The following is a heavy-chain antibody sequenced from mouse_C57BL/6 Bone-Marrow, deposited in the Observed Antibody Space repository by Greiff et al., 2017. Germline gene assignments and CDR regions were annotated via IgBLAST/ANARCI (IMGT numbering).Heavy chain of an antibody. CDR1: GYTFTDYE. Sequence: QVQLKESGAELVRPGASVTLSCKASGYTFTDYEMHWVKQTPVHDLEWIGAIDPGTGGTAYNQKFKGKAILTAAKSSSTAYMELRSLTSEDSAVYYCTLYDYSDYWGQGTTLTVSS. D-gene: IGHD2-3*01. CDR3: TLYDYSDY. J-gene: IGHJ2*01. CDR2: IDPGTGGT. V-gene: IGHV1-15*01.